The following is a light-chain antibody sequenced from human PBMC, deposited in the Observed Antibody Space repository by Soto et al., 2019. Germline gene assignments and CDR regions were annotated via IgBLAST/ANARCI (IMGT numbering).Light chain of an antibody. J-gene: IGKJ1*01. V-gene: IGKV1-39*01. CDR1: QTIRKY. CDR2: AAS. Sequence: DIQMTQSPSSLSASVGDRVTMTCRASQTIRKYLNWYQQEPGKAPQLLIYAASTLQSGVPSRFSGSGSGTDFTLTISCLQSEDFATYYCQQYYSFPWTFGQGTKVDIK. CDR3: QQYYSFPWT.